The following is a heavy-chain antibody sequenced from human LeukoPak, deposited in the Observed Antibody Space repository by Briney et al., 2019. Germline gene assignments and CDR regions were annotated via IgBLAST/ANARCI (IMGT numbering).Heavy chain of an antibody. V-gene: IGHV4-59*01. D-gene: IGHD6-19*01. J-gene: IGHJ4*02. CDR1: GGSISSYY. CDR2: IYYSGST. CDR3: ARVNLVAGSRFIDY. Sequence: SETLSLTCTVSGGSISSYYWSWIRQPPGKGLEWIGYIYYSGSTSYNPSLKSRVTISVDTSKNQFSLKLSSVTAADTAVYYCARVNLVAGSRFIDYWGQGTLVTVSS.